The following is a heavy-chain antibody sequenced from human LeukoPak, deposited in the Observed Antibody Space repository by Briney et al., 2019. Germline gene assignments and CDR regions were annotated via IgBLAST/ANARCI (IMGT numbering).Heavy chain of an antibody. J-gene: IGHJ5*02. CDR3: ARHGKTWFGEYPRPYKWFDL. CDR1: GDSVGRDF. D-gene: IGHD3-10*01. V-gene: IGHV4-59*08. CDR2: VYSSGTT. Sequence: SETLSLICTVSGDSVGRDFWSWIRQPPGKGLEWVGYVYSSGTTNYSPPLKSRVTISLDTSNNEVSLELSSVTAADTAVYYCARHGKTWFGEYPRPYKWFDLWGQGTLASVSS.